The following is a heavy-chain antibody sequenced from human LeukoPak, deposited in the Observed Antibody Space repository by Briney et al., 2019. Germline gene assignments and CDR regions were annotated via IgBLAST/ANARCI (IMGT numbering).Heavy chain of an antibody. J-gene: IGHJ4*02. V-gene: IGHV1-8*02. D-gene: IGHD4-17*01. CDR2: MNPNSGNT. CDR3: ARGSETTEGLDY. Sequence: ASVKVSCKASTYTFTNYGISWVRQAPGHGLEWLGWMNPNSGNTDYADKFQGRVTMTSDTSISIAYMELNSLRSDDTAVFYCARGSETTEGLDYWGQGTLVTVSS. CDR1: TYTFTNYG.